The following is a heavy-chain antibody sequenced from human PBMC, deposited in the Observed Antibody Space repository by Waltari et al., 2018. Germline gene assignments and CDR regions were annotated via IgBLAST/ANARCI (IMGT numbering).Heavy chain of an antibody. Sequence: QVQLVESGGGVVLPGRSLRLSCEAFEFTFSSYAMHWVRQAPGKGPEWVAVISYNARNIYYVDSVKDRFTISRDNSKKTLYLQMNSLRADDTAVYYCARDYCDRTNCHGMDVWGQGTTVTVSS. V-gene: IGHV3-30*04. CDR2: ISYNARNI. J-gene: IGHJ6*02. D-gene: IGHD3-22*01. CDR1: EFTFSSYA. CDR3: ARDYCDRTNCHGMDV.